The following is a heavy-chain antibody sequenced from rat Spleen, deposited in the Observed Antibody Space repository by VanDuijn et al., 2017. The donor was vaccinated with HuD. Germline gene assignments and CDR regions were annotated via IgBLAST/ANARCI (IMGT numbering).Heavy chain of an antibody. Sequence: QVQLKESGPGLMQPSQTLSLTCIVSGFSLTSYHVHWVRKSPGKGLEWMAVIWSGGNTDYNSALKSRLSISRDTSKSQVFLKVNSLRTEDTGIYYCTRNPLYHYDGSYYPDYFDYWGQGVMVTVSS. CDR2: IWSGGNT. V-gene: IGHV2S13*01. CDR1: GFSLTSYH. D-gene: IGHD1-12*02. J-gene: IGHJ2*01. CDR3: TRNPLYHYDGSYYPDYFDY.